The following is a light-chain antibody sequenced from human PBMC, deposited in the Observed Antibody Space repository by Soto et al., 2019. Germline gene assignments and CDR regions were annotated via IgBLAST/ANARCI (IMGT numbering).Light chain of an antibody. J-gene: IGKJ1*01. Sequence: EIVLTQSPATLSLSPGERATLSCRACQSVSSYLAWYQQKPGQAPRLLIYDASNRATGIPARFSGSGSGTDFTLTISSLEPEDFAVYYCQQRSNWPPKTFGQGTKVEIK. V-gene: IGKV3-11*01. CDR2: DAS. CDR1: QSVSSY. CDR3: QQRSNWPPKT.